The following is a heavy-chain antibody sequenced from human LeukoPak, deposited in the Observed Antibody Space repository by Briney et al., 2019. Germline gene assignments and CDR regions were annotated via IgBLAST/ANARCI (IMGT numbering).Heavy chain of an antibody. CDR2: IHHSGNRFESGST. Sequence: SETLSLTCTVSGHSIINTYYWGWIRQSPGKGLEWIGSIHHSGNRFESGSTHYNPSLRSRVTVSADTSKNQFSLTLRSVTAADTAVYLCARNVSSGFFTDWGRGTLVTVSS. CDR3: ARNVSSGFFTD. V-gene: IGHV4-28*01. D-gene: IGHD6-25*01. CDR1: GHSIINTYY. J-gene: IGHJ1*01.